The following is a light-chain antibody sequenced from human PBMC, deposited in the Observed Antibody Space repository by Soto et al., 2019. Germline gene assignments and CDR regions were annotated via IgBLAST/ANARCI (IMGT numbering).Light chain of an antibody. CDR3: QQYNNWLWT. CDR2: GAS. Sequence: EVVMTQSPATLSVSPGERATLSCRASQSVNSNLAWYQQKPGQAPRLLIHGASTRATGIPARFSGSGFGTEFILTIRSLQSEDFAIYYCQQYNNWLWTFGQGTKVEIK. J-gene: IGKJ1*01. V-gene: IGKV3-15*01. CDR1: QSVNSN.